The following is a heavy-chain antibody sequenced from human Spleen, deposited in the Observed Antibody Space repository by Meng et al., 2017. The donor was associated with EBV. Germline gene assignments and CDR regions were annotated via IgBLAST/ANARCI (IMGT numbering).Heavy chain of an antibody. CDR2: IYFTGAT. J-gene: IGHJ4*02. CDR1: GESVSSGRYY. D-gene: IGHD6-6*01. Sequence: GRLQEWGPGLVQPAATLSLTCTVAGESVSSGRYYWDWIRQSPGKGLEWIGYIYFTGATNYNPSLKSRVTISLDTSKNQFSLRLSSATAADTAVYYCARNLYSNSFFDYWGRGTLVTVSS. V-gene: IGHV4-61*01. CDR3: ARNLYSNSFFDY.